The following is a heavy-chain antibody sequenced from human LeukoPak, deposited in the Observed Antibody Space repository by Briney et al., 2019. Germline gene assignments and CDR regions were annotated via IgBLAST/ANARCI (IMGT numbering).Heavy chain of an antibody. Sequence: GGSLRLSCAASGFTFSTYDMHWVRQAPGKGLEWVAIISHDGSDKYYADSVKGRFTISRDNSKNTLYLQMNSLRAEDTAVYYCAKDFGEAAFDIWGQGTMVTVSS. CDR1: GFTFSTYD. J-gene: IGHJ3*02. CDR2: ISHDGSDK. D-gene: IGHD3-10*01. V-gene: IGHV3-30*18. CDR3: AKDFGEAAFDI.